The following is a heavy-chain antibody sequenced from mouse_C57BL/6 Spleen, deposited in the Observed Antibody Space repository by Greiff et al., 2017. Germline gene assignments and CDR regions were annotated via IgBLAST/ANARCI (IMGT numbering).Heavy chain of an antibody. V-gene: IGHV1-80*01. CDR2: IYPGDGDT. CDR1: GYAFSSYW. CDR3: AREAVVAPSDY. J-gene: IGHJ2*01. Sequence: VQLQQSGAELVKPGASVKISCKASGYAFSSYWMNWVKQRPGKGLEWIGQIYPGDGDTNYNGKFKGKATLTADKSSSTAYMQLSSLTSEDSAVYFGAREAVVAPSDYWGQGTTLTVSS. D-gene: IGHD1-1*01.